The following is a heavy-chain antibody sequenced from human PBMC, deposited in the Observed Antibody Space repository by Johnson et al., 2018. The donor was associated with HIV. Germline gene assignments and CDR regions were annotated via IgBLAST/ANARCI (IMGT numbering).Heavy chain of an antibody. V-gene: IGHV3-30-3*01. Sequence: QEQLVESGGGVVQPGGSLRLSCAASGFTFSSCAMHWVRQAPGKGLEWVAVISYDGSNKYYADYVKGRYTISRTNSNNTLYVQMNSLRAEDTAVYYCATPQGWSTLDAFDIWGQGTMVTVSS. CDR1: GFTFSSCA. CDR2: ISYDGSNK. CDR3: ATPQGWSTLDAFDI. J-gene: IGHJ3*02. D-gene: IGHD2-15*01.